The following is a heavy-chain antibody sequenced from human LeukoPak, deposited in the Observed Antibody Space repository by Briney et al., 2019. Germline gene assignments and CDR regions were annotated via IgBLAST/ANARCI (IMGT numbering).Heavy chain of an antibody. J-gene: IGHJ1*01. CDR2: IYYSGSP. D-gene: IGHD6-13*01. CDR3: AGGAIAAAGAHWEYFQH. V-gene: IGHV4-59*01. CDR1: GASINNYY. Sequence: SETLSLTCTVSGASINNYYWSWIRQPPGKGLEWIGYIYYSGSPNYNPSLKSRVTISVDTSKNQFSLKLSSVTAADTAVYYCAGGAIAAAGAHWEYFQHWGQGTLVTVSS.